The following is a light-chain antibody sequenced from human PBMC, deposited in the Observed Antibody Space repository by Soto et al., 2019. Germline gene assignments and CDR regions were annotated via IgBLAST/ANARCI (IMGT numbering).Light chain of an antibody. CDR2: DVS. CDR3: CSYAGNYYV. CDR1: SSDVGGYNY. V-gene: IGLV2-11*01. Sequence: QSALTQPRSVSVSPGQSVTISCTGTSSDVGGYNYVSWYQQHPGKAPKLMIYDVSRRPSGVPDRFSGSKSGNTASLTISGLQAEDEADYYCCSYAGNYYVFGTGTKVTVL. J-gene: IGLJ1*01.